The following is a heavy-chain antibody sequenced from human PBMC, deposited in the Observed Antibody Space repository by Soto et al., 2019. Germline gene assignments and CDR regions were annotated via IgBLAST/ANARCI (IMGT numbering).Heavy chain of an antibody. D-gene: IGHD2-2*02. Sequence: QVQLVESGGGVVQPGRSLRLSCAASGFTFSSYAMHWVRQAPGKGLEWVAVISYDGSNKYYADSVKGRFTISRDNYKNTLYLQMNSLRAEYTAVYYCAREGLVPAATPWFDYWGQGTLVTVSS. V-gene: IGHV3-30-3*01. CDR2: ISYDGSNK. J-gene: IGHJ4*02. CDR3: AREGLVPAATPWFDY. CDR1: GFTFSSYA.